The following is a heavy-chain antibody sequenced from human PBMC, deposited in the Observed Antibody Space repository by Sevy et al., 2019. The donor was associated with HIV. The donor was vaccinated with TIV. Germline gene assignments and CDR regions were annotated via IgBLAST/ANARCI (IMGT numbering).Heavy chain of an antibody. CDR3: ARAAYYCSTTSCYIDY. CDR1: GFTFSTYT. CDR2: ISSSSSYI. Sequence: GGSLRLSCAASGFTFSTYTMNWVRQAPGKGLEWVSSISSSSSYIYYADSVKGRFTISRDNAKNSLYLQMNSLRVEDTAVYYCARAAYYCSTTSCYIDYWGQGTLVTLSS. V-gene: IGHV3-21*01. J-gene: IGHJ4*02. D-gene: IGHD2-2*02.